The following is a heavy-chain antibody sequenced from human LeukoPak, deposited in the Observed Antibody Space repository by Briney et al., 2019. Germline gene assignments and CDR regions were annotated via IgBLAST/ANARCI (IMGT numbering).Heavy chain of an antibody. J-gene: IGHJ4*02. V-gene: IGHV3-21*03. CDR2: ISDSSSYI. CDR3: ARVPEDQDDY. Sequence: PGGSLRLSCAASGFTFSSYSMNWVRQAPGKGLEWVSSISDSSSYIYYADSVKGRFTISRDNARNSLFLQMNSLRAEDTAVYYCARVPEDQDDYWGQGTLVTVSS. CDR1: GFTFSSYS. D-gene: IGHD2-15*01.